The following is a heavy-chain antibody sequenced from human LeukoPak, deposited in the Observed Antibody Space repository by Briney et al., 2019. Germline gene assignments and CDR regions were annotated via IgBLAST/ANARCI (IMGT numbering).Heavy chain of an antibody. CDR3: ARGHLRDIVVVPAAMGY. CDR2: MNPNSGNT. CDR1: VYTFTSYD. V-gene: IGHV1-8*03. Sequence: EASVKVSCKASVYTFTSYDINWVRQATGQGLEWMGWMNPNSGNTGYAQKFQGRVTITRNTSISTAYMELSSLRSEDTAVYYCARGHLRDIVVVPAAMGYWGQGTLVTVSS. D-gene: IGHD2-2*01. J-gene: IGHJ4*02.